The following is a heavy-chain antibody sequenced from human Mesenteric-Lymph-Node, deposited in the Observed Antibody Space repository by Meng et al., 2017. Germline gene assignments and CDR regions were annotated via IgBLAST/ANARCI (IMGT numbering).Heavy chain of an antibody. CDR2: IYYSGST. V-gene: IGHV4-39*07. CDR3: ARGFSTFWYYYGSGRFDY. J-gene: IGHJ4*02. D-gene: IGHD3-10*01. CDR1: GGSISSSSYY. Sequence: GSLRLSCTVSGGSISSSSYYWGWIRQPPGKGLEWIGSIYYSGSTYYNPSLKSRVTISVDTSKNQFSLKLSSVTAADTAVYYCARGFSTFWYYYGSGRFDYWGQGTLVTVSS.